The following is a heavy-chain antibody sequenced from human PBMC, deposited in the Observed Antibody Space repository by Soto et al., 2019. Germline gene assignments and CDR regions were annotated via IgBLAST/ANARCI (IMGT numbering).Heavy chain of an antibody. Sequence: EVQLVDSGGALVQPGGSLRISCAASGFTFSSSWMAWVRQAPGKGLAWVALINPDGSVASYVGSVRGRFIISRDNAQNSLYLQMNSVSAEYTAVYYCSREPGFGAIDYWGQGTLVTVSS. CDR3: SREPGFGAIDY. D-gene: IGHD3-10*01. J-gene: IGHJ4*02. V-gene: IGHV3-7*01. CDR2: INPDGSVA. CDR1: GFTFSSSW.